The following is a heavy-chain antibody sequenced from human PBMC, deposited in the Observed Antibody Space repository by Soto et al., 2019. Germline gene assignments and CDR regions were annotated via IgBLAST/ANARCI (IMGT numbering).Heavy chain of an antibody. CDR3: ATPTPLRGAMITNINFDF. Sequence: PSETLSLTCTVSGGSISSYYWSWIRQPPGKGLEWIEYIYYSGSTNYNPSLKSRVTISVDTSKNQFSLELSGLKSDDTAVYYCATPTPLRGAMITNINFDFWGQGTPVTVSS. CDR1: GGSISSYY. CDR2: IYYSGST. J-gene: IGHJ4*02. V-gene: IGHV4-59*01. D-gene: IGHD3-10*01.